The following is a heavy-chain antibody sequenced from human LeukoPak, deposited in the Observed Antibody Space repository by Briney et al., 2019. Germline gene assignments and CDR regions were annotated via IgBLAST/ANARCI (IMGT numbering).Heavy chain of an antibody. V-gene: IGHV3-23*01. J-gene: IGHJ4*02. CDR1: EFTFSRYA. Sequence: GGSLRLSCAASEFTFSRYAMSWVRQAPGKGLEWVSTISGTGGSTYYADSVKGRFTISRDNSKNTMYLQMNSLRAEDTAVYYCAKDRASLGAPVDSWGPGTLITVSS. CDR2: ISGTGGST. CDR3: AKDRASLGAPVDS. D-gene: IGHD7-27*01.